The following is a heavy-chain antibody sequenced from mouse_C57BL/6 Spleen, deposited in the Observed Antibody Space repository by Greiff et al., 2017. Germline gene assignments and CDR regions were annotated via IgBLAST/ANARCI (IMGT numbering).Heavy chain of an antibody. V-gene: IGHV1-50*01. D-gene: IGHD2-3*01. Sequence: VQLQQPGAELVKPGASVKLSCKASGYTFTSYWMQWVKQRPGQGLEWIGEIDPSDSYTNYNQKFKGKATLTVDTSSSTAYMQLSSLTSEDSAVYYCARSAYDGYYAMDYWGQGTSVTVSS. CDR3: ARSAYDGYYAMDY. CDR2: IDPSDSYT. CDR1: GYTFTSYW. J-gene: IGHJ4*01.